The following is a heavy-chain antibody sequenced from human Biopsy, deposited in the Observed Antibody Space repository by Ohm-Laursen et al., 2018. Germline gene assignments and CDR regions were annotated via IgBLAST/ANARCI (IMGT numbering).Heavy chain of an antibody. CDR3: TKNTQWEGSGYLDAFHI. Sequence: SLKISCKASGFRFDNTGMHWVRQGPGKGLEWVAGISWSSDSITYAKSVTGRFTISRDNGENSLYLQMNSLRPEDTALYYCTKNTQWEGSGYLDAFHIWGHGAMVTVSS. CDR1: GFRFDNTG. D-gene: IGHD3-22*01. J-gene: IGHJ3*02. V-gene: IGHV3-9*01. CDR2: ISWSSDSI.